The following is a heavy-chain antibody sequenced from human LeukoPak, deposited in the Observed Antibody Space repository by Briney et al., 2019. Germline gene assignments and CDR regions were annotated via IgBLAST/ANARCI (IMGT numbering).Heavy chain of an antibody. V-gene: IGHV3-33*01. J-gene: IGHJ4*02. CDR1: GFTFSSYG. Sequence: PGGSLRLSCAASGFTFSSYGMHWVRQAPGNGLEWVAVIWYDGSNKYYADSVKGRFTISRDNAKNTLYLQMNSLRAEDTAVYYCARDGYSFGHDFDYWGQGTLVTVSS. D-gene: IGHD5-18*01. CDR3: ARDGYSFGHDFDY. CDR2: IWYDGSNK.